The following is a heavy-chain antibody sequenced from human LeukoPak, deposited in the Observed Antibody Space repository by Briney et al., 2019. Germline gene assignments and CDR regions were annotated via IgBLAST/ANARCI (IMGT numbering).Heavy chain of an antibody. D-gene: IGHD1-26*01. CDR1: GFTFSSYA. V-gene: IGHV3-30-3*01. Sequence: GGSLRLSCAASGFTFSSYAMHWVRQAPGKGLEWVAVISYDGSNKYYADSVKGRFTISRDNSKNTLYLQMNSLRAEDTAVYYCARDPGWELRNYYYYGMDVWGQGTTVTVSS. CDR2: ISYDGSNK. J-gene: IGHJ6*02. CDR3: ARDPGWELRNYYYYGMDV.